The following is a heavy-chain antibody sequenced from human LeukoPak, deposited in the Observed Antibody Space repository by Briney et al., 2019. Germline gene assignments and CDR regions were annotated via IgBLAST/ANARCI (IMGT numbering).Heavy chain of an antibody. Sequence: GGSLRLSRAASGFTFSSYTMTWVRQAPGKGLEWVSYISRTSSTIYYADSVKGRFTISRDNAKNSLYLQMNSLRAEDTAVYYCASALYPFSYSGLDVWGQGTTVTVSS. CDR2: ISRTSSTI. J-gene: IGHJ6*02. CDR1: GFTFSSYT. CDR3: ASALYPFSYSGLDV. D-gene: IGHD3-16*01. V-gene: IGHV3-48*01.